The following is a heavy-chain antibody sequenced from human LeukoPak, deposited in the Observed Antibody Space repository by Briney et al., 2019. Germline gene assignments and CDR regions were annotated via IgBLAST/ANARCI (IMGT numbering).Heavy chain of an antibody. Sequence: ASVKVSCKASGYTFTGYYMHWVRQAPGQGLEWMGWINPNSGGTNYAQKFQGRVTMTRDMSTSTVYMELSSLRSEDTAVYYCARVLYSSGWRQFDYWGQGTLVTVSS. CDR3: ARVLYSSGWRQFDY. CDR1: GYTFTGYY. D-gene: IGHD6-19*01. V-gene: IGHV1-2*02. J-gene: IGHJ4*02. CDR2: INPNSGGT.